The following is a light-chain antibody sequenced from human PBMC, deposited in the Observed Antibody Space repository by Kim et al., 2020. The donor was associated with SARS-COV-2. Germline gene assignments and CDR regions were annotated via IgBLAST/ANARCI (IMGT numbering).Light chain of an antibody. CDR2: RAS. CDR1: QSVSRN. V-gene: IGKV3-15*01. J-gene: IGKJ2*01. CDR3: QQYNNWPPYT. Sequence: VLPGEKATLYCRASQSVSRNLAWYQQKPGQAPRLLIYRASTRATGVPARFSGSGSGTEFTLTISSLQSEDFAVYYCQQYNNWPPYTFGQGTKLEI.